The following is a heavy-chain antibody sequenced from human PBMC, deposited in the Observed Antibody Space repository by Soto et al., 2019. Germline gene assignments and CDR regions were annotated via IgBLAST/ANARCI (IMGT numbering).Heavy chain of an antibody. CDR1: RDTIESKF. V-gene: IGHV1-46*02. CDR3: ATGPLHRYSDL. Sequence: WEACRDTIESKFMHWPRQAPGQGLEWMGIIDTSGGGTSYGQKFQGRVTLTRDTSTSTLYMELTGLRYEDTAVYYCATGPLHRYSDLRVRRTFVTVSS. J-gene: IGHJ2*01. CDR2: IDTSGGGT.